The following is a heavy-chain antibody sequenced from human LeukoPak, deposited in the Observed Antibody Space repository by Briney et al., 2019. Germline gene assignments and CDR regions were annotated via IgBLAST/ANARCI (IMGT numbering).Heavy chain of an antibody. CDR2: INPKSGAT. Sequence: GASVKVSCKASGYTFSGYYMHWVRPAPGQGLEWMAWINPKSGATNYAQTLQGRVTMTRDTYISIVYMELSRLRTDDTAVYYCARALRYDDSSGYYAYWGQGTLVTVSS. J-gene: IGHJ4*02. CDR1: GYTFSGYY. V-gene: IGHV1-2*02. CDR3: ARALRYDDSSGYYAY. D-gene: IGHD3-22*01.